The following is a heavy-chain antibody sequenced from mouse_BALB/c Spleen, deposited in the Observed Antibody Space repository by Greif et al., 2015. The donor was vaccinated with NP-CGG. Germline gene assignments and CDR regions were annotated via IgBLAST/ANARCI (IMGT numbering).Heavy chain of an antibody. D-gene: IGHD2-1*01. Sequence: VQLQQSGAELVRPGTSVKISCKASGYTFTNYWLGWVKQRPGHGLEWIGDIYPGGGYTNYNEKFKGKATLTADTSSSTAYMQLSSLTSEDSAVYFCARGAYGNYFAYWGQGTLVTVSA. CDR3: ARGAYGNYFAY. V-gene: IGHV1-63*02. CDR2: IYPGGGYT. J-gene: IGHJ3*01. CDR1: GYTFTNYW.